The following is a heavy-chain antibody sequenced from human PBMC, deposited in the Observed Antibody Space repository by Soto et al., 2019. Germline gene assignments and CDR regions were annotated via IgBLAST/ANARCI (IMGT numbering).Heavy chain of an antibody. J-gene: IGHJ3*02. CDR1: GFTFSSYW. CDR3: ARVYYGDSLDAFDI. Sequence: GGSLRLSCAASGFTFSSYWMSWVRQAPGKGLEWVANIKQDGSEKYYVDSVKGRFTISRDNAKNSLYLQMNSLRAEDTAVYYCARVYYGDSLDAFDIWGQGTMVTVSS. V-gene: IGHV3-7*01. CDR2: IKQDGSEK. D-gene: IGHD4-17*01.